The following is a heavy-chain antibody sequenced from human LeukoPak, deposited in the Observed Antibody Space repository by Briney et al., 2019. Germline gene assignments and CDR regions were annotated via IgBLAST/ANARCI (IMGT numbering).Heavy chain of an antibody. D-gene: IGHD3-3*01. CDR2: IYYSGST. CDR1: GGSISSSSYY. J-gene: IGHJ4*02. CDR3: ARPIWSGYYAYYFDY. Sequence: SETLSLTCTVSGGSISSSSYYWGWIRQPPGKGLEWIGSIYYSGSTYYNPSLKSRVTISVDTSKNQFSLKLSSVTAADTAVYYCARPIWSGYYAYYFDYWGQGTLVTVSS. V-gene: IGHV4-39*07.